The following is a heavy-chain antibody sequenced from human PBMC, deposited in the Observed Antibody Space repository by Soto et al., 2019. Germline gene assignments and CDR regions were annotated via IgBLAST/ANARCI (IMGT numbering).Heavy chain of an antibody. Sequence: EVQLLESGGGLVQPGGSLRLSCAVSGFTFSSYAMSWVRQAPGKGLKWVSIISGDGSSTYYAESVKGRFTISRDNSQNTLYLQMNSLRAADTAVYFCAKDSEGFSLSWPLDYWGQGTLVTVSS. CDR1: GFTFSSYA. J-gene: IGHJ4*02. V-gene: IGHV3-23*01. CDR2: ISGDGSST. D-gene: IGHD1-26*01. CDR3: AKDSEGFSLSWPLDY.